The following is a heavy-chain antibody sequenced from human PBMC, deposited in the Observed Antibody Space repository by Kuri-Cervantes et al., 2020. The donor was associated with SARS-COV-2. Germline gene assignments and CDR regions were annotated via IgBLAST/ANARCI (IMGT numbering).Heavy chain of an antibody. Sequence: ASVKVSCKVSGYTLTELSMHWVRQAPGKGLEWMGGFDPEDGETIYAQKFQGRVTMTRDTSISTAYMELSRLRSDDTAVYYCAREGVLRYFDWLYNWFDPWGQGTLVTVSS. CDR1: GYTLTELS. J-gene: IGHJ5*02. CDR2: FDPEDGET. CDR3: AREGVLRYFDWLYNWFDP. V-gene: IGHV1-24*01. D-gene: IGHD3-9*01.